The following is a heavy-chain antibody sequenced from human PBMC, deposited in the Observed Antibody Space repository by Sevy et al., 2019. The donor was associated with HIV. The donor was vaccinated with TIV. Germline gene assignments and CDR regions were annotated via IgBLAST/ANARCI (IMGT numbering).Heavy chain of an antibody. CDR2: FDPEDGEI. CDR1: GYRVSELS. CDR3: ATGREYYDENSGYFDY. V-gene: IGHV1-24*01. Sequence: ASVKVSCKISGYRVSELSMHWVRQAPGKGLEWMGRFDPEDGEIIYAQKFQGRVTVTEDTSTDTAYMELSRLRSEDTAVYYCATGREYYDENSGYFDYWGPGTLVTVSS. D-gene: IGHD3-22*01. J-gene: IGHJ4*02.